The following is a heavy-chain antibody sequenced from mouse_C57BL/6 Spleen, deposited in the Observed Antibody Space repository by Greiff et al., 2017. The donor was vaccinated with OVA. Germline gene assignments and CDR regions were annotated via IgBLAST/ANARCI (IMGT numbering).Heavy chain of an antibody. D-gene: IGHD1-1*01. CDR2: IYPGDGDT. Sequence: QVQLQQSGPELVKPGASVKISCKASGYAFSSSWMNWVKQRPGKGLVWIGRIYPGDGDTNYNGKFKGKATLTADKSSSTAYMQLSSLTSEDSAVDFCASITTVEGALFAYWGQGTLVTVSA. CDR1: GYAFSSSW. V-gene: IGHV1-82*01. J-gene: IGHJ3*01. CDR3: ASITTVEGALFAY.